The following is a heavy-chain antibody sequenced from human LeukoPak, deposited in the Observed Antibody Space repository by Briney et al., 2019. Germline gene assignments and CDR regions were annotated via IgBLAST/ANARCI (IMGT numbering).Heavy chain of an antibody. CDR2: IIPIIHMA. CDR3: ATKDGVPDTYRGYYFGMDV. D-gene: IGHD4-11*01. CDR1: GVTFSSYA. J-gene: IGHJ6*02. Sequence: SVKVSCKASGVTFSSYAINWVRQAPGQGLEWMGRIIPIIHMADYAQNFQGRVTITADKSTNTAYMELGGLRSEDTAVYYCATKDGVPDTYRGYYFGMDVWGQGTTVIVS. V-gene: IGHV1-69*04.